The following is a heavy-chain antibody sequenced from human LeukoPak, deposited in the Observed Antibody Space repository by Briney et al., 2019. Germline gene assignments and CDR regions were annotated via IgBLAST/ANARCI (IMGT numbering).Heavy chain of an antibody. J-gene: IGHJ6*03. V-gene: IGHV1-69*05. D-gene: IGHD2-8*01. Sequence: ASVKVSCKASGGTFSSYAISWVRQAPGQGLEWMGGIIPIFGTANYAQKFQDRVTITTDESTSTAYMELSSLRSEDTAVYYCASNDGVWTPDYYYYMDVWGKGTTVTVSS. CDR1: GGTFSSYA. CDR2: IIPIFGTA. CDR3: ASNDGVWTPDYYYYMDV.